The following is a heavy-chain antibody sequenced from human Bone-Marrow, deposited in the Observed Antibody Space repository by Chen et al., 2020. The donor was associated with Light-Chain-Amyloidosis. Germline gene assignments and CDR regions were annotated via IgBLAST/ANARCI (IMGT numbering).Heavy chain of an antibody. J-gene: IGHJ5*02. D-gene: IGHD1-20*01. CDR3: ARVITATRVFDP. CDR1: GFIFSDHF. V-gene: IGHV3-7*01. Sequence: EVQLVESGGGLVQPGGSLRLSCAGSGFIFSDHFISWVRQAPGKGLEWVANIKPDGGGTYYLDSVKGRFTIARDNAENSLFLQMNSLKVEDTAVYYCARVITATRVFDPWGQGTLVTVSS. CDR2: IKPDGGGT.